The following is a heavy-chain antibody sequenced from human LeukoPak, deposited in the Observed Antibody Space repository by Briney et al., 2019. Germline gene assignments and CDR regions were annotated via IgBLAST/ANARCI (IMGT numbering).Heavy chain of an antibody. CDR3: AGGMGYITDY. V-gene: IGHV3-7*01. D-gene: IGHD1-1*01. Sequence: PGGSLRLSCVASGFTFSDYWMNWVRQAPGKGLEWVANIKQDGSAKSYVDSVEGRFTISRDNARNSVYLQMNSLRDDDTAVYYCAGGMGYITDYWGQGILVTVSS. J-gene: IGHJ4*02. CDR2: IKQDGSAK. CDR1: GFTFSDYW.